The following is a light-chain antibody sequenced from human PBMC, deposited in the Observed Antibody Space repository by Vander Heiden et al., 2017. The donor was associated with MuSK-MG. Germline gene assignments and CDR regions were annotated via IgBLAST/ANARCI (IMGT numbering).Light chain of an antibody. V-gene: IGKV3-20*01. CDR1: QKVRSSN. J-gene: IGKJ4*01. CDR3: QQEGRLPIT. Sequence: EIVLTQSPGTRSLSPGERGTLSCWACQKVRSSNFAWYQQKPGQAPRLLIYGGSNRANGTPDRFSGSGSGTDFTLTISRLEPEDFGVYYCQQEGRLPITFGGGTKVDIK. CDR2: GGS.